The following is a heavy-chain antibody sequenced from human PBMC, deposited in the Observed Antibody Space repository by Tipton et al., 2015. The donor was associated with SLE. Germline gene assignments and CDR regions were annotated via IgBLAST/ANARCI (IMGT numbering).Heavy chain of an antibody. CDR2: ISGSGDST. V-gene: IGHV3-23*01. J-gene: IGHJ4*02. Sequence: SLRLSCTASGFTFGSYAATWVRQAPGKGLEWVSAISGSGDSTYYADSVKGRFTISRDNAKKSLSLHMNSLRTEDTAVYYCASNYDFGSAIPYWGQGTLVAVSA. CDR3: ASNYDFGSAIPY. CDR1: GFTFGSYA. D-gene: IGHD3-3*01.